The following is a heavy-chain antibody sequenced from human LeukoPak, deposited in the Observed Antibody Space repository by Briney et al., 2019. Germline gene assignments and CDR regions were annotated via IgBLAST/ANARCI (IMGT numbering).Heavy chain of an antibody. CDR2: IYYSGST. CDR3: ARGKSSIAAREVYYFDY. V-gene: IGHV4-59*01. J-gene: IGHJ4*02. D-gene: IGHD6-6*01. CDR1: GGSISSYY. Sequence: SETLSLTCTVSGGSISSYYWSWIRQPPGKGLEWIGYIYYSGSTNYNPSLKSRVTISVDTSKNQFSLKLSSVTAADTAVYYCARGKSSIAAREVYYFDYWGQGTLVTVPS.